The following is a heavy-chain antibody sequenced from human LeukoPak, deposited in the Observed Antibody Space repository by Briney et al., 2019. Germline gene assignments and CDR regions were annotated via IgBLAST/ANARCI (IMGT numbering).Heavy chain of an antibody. CDR1: GGSFSGYC. CDR3: ARAPLNWNNAFDI. Sequence: SETLSLTCAVYGGSFSGYCWSWIRQPPGKGLEWIGYIYYSGSTYYNPSLKSRVTISVDTSKNQFSLKLSSVTAADTAVYYCARAPLNWNNAFDIWGQGTMVTVSS. D-gene: IGHD1/OR15-1a*01. CDR2: IYYSGST. J-gene: IGHJ3*02. V-gene: IGHV4-34*01.